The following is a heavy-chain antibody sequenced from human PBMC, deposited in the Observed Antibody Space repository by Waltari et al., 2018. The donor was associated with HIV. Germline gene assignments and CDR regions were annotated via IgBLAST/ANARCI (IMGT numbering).Heavy chain of an antibody. CDR3: ARAGTYYYYGMDV. CDR2: IYYSGST. V-gene: IGHV4-59*01. D-gene: IGHD1-1*01. Sequence: QVQLQESGPGLVKPSETLSLTCTVSGGSISSYYWSWIRQPPGKGLEWIGYIYYSGSTNSNPTLKSRVTISVDTSKNQFSLKLSSVTAADTAVYYCARAGTYYYYGMDVWGQGTTVTVSS. J-gene: IGHJ6*02. CDR1: GGSISSYY.